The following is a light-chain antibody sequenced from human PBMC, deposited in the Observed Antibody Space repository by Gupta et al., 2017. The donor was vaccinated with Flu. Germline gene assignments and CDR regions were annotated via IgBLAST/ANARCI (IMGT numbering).Light chain of an antibody. J-gene: IGLJ2*01. CDR1: ALPKQY. CDR2: KDS. Sequence: GDALPKQYAYWYQQKPGQAPVLVIYKDSERPSGIPERFSGSSSGTTVTLTISGVQAEDEADYYCQSADSSGTYPVIFGGGTKLTVL. CDR3: QSADSSGTYPVI. V-gene: IGLV3-25*03.